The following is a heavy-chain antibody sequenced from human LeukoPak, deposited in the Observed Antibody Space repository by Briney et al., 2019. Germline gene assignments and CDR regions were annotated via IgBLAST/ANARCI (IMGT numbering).Heavy chain of an antibody. V-gene: IGHV1-8*01. J-gene: IGHJ5*02. CDR2: MNPNSGNT. D-gene: IGHD6-6*01. CDR1: GYTFTSYD. Sequence: GASVKVSCKASGYTFTSYDINWVRQATGQGLEWMGWMNPNSGNTGYAQKFQGRVTMTRNTSISTAYMELSSLRSEDAAVYYCARGALVWGYSSSSASTRWFDPWGQGTLVTVSS. CDR3: ARGALVWGYSSSSASTRWFDP.